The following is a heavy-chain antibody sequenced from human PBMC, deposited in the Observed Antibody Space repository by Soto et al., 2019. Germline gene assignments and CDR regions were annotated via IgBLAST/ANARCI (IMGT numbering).Heavy chain of an antibody. CDR2: IYSGGST. Sequence: EVQLVESGGGLVQPGGSLRLSCAASGFTVSNNYMTWVRQAPGKGLEWVSVIYSGGSTYYADSVKGRFTISRDNSKNTLYLQMNSLRAEDTAVYYCAREAVGGYYFDYWGQGTLVTVSS. CDR1: GFTVSNNY. J-gene: IGHJ4*02. D-gene: IGHD3-22*01. V-gene: IGHV3-66*01. CDR3: AREAVGGYYFDY.